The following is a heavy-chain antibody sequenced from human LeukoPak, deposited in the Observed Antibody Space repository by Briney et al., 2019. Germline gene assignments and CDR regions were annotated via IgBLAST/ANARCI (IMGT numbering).Heavy chain of an antibody. J-gene: IGHJ6*02. CDR3: GRASHDATNYHYALDV. CDR1: GFTFSNYA. Sequence: PGGSLRLSCAASGFTFSNYAMSWVRQTPGKGLECVSVVTGSGGDTYYTGSVNGRFTISRDNSKNMVYLQMNSLRAEDTALYYCGRASHDATNYHYALDVWGQGATVTVSS. D-gene: IGHD3-10*01. CDR2: VTGSGGDT. V-gene: IGHV3-23*01.